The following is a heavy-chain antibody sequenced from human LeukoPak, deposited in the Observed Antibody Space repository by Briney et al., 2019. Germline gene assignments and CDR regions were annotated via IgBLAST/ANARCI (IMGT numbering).Heavy chain of an antibody. V-gene: IGHV4-4*08. Sequence: SDTLSLPCTVSGWSITSYFWTWIRQPPGKELAWVGYVSKCGGTNYNPSLPSQITISVDTSKNQLVLTLTSLTAAATPGYFCPVSGSGYQPSLDFQRWGQ. CDR2: VSKCGGT. J-gene: IGHJ1*01. CDR3: PVSGSGYQPSLDFQR. CDR1: GWSITSYF. D-gene: IGHD2-2*01.